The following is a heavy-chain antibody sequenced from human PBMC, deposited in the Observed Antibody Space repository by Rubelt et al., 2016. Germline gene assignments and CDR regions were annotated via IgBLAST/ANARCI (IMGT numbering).Heavy chain of an antibody. Sequence: QATGEGLEWVSFIGGSGGSTNYADSVKGRFTISRDNSKNTLYMQMNSLRAEDTAVYYCTSRNYDFWSGPHQGPYYYGMDVWGQGTTVTVSS. CDR3: TSRNYDFWSGPHQGPYYYGMDV. CDR2: IGGSGGST. V-gene: IGHV3-23*01. J-gene: IGHJ6*02. D-gene: IGHD3-3*01.